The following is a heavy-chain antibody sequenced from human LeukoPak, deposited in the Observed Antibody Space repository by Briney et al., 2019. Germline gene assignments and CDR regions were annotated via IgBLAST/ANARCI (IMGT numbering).Heavy chain of an antibody. Sequence: GGSLRLSCAASGFTFSSYAMSWVRQAPGKGLEWVSAISGSGGSTYYADSVKGRFTISRDNSKNTPYLQMNSLRAEDTAVYYCAKDPRYGSGSYYDYWGQGTLVTVSS. CDR1: GFTFSSYA. D-gene: IGHD3-10*01. CDR2: ISGSGGST. J-gene: IGHJ4*02. V-gene: IGHV3-23*01. CDR3: AKDPRYGSGSYYDY.